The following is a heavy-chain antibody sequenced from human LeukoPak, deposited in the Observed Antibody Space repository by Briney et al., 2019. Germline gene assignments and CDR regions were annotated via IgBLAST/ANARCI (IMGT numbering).Heavy chain of an antibody. Sequence: GGSLRLSCAASGFTVSGTHMSWVRQAPGKGLEWVSAMYTGGTTYYADSVKGRFTISRDNSRNALFLHMSSLRADDTAVYYCAKDEATSGGGLASWGQGTLVTVSS. J-gene: IGHJ4*02. CDR2: MYTGGTT. D-gene: IGHD3-16*01. CDR3: AKDEATSGGGLAS. V-gene: IGHV3-53*01. CDR1: GFTVSGTH.